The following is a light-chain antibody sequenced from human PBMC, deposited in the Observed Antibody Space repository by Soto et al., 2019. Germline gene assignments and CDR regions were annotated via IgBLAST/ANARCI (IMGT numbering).Light chain of an antibody. Sequence: EVVLTQSPATLSLSPGDRAALSCKASQSVHNFLAWYQQKPGQAPRLLIYGASSRATGIPDRFSGSGSGTDFTLSISRLEPEDFAVYYCQQYDTSPRTFGQGTKVDIK. CDR1: QSVHNF. V-gene: IGKV3-20*01. CDR3: QQYDTSPRT. J-gene: IGKJ1*01. CDR2: GAS.